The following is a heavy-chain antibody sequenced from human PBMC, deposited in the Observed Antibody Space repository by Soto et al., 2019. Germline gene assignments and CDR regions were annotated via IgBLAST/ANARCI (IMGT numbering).Heavy chain of an antibody. V-gene: IGHV4-30-2*01. D-gene: IGHD2-15*01. Sequence: SETLCLTWAVSGGSISSGGYSWSWIRQPPGKGLEWIGYIYHSGSTYYNPSLKSRVTISVDRSKNQFSLKLSSVTTADTAVYYCARSGGSWYFDYWGQGTQVTVSS. CDR3: ARSGGSWYFDY. J-gene: IGHJ4*02. CDR1: GGSISSGGYS. CDR2: IYHSGST.